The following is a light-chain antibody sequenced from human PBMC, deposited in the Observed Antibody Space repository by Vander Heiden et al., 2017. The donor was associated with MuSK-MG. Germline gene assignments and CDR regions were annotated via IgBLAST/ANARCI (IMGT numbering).Light chain of an antibody. CDR2: GAS. CDR1: QSVRSSS. CDR3: QQYGTSLIT. Sequence: EVVLTQSPGTLSLSPGERATLSCRASQSVRSSSLAWYQQKPGQAPRLLIYGASSRATGIPDRINGSGSGTDFTLTISRLEPEDLAVYYCQQYGTSLITFGRGTRLEIK. V-gene: IGKV3-20*01. J-gene: IGKJ5*01.